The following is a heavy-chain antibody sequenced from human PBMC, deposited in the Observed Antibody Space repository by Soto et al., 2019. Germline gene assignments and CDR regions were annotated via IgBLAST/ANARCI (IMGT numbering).Heavy chain of an antibody. CDR2: INPSGGST. CDR1: GYSFIGYY. CDR3: AKAVEHGGATFALHYGMDG. V-gene: IGHV1-46*01. J-gene: IGHJ6*04. D-gene: IGHD1-26*01. Sequence: ASVKVSSKASGYSFIGYYMHWLRQAPGQGLEWMGMINPSGGSTNYPQKFQGRVSMTRDTSTTTLYMELSGLRSEATAVYYCAKAVEHGGATFALHYGMDGRGKRPRVVASS.